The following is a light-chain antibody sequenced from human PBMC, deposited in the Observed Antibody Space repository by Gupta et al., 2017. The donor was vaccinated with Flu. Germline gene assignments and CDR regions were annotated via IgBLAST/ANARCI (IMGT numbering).Light chain of an antibody. CDR1: QSLLHSNGYNY. Sequence: ISCRCSQSLLHSNGYNYLDWYLQKPGQSPQLLIYLGSNRASGVPDRFSGSGSGTDFTLKISRVEAEDVGVYYCMQALQTPPTFGQGTKLEIK. J-gene: IGKJ2*01. CDR2: LGS. CDR3: MQALQTPPT. V-gene: IGKV2-28*01.